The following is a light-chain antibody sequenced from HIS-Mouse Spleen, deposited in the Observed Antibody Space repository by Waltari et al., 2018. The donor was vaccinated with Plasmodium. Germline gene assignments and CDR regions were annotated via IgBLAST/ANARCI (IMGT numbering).Light chain of an antibody. CDR1: AFPTNL. Sequence: SYELTQPPSVPVSPGQTARITCSGAAFPTNLASWYQQKSGQAPVLVTYEDSKRPSGIPERFSGSSSGTMATLTISGAQVEDEADYYCYSTDSSGNHRVFGGGTKLTVL. V-gene: IGLV3-10*01. J-gene: IGLJ3*02. CDR3: YSTDSSGNHRV. CDR2: EDS.